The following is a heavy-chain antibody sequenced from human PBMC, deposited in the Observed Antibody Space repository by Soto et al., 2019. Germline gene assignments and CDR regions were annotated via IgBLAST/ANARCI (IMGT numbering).Heavy chain of an antibody. D-gene: IGHD5-12*01. CDR1: GGSVSRGSYY. CDR2: IYYSGST. J-gene: IGHJ5*02. Sequence: SETLSLTCTVSGGSVSRGSYYWSWIRQPPGKGLEWIGYIYYSGSTNYNPSLKSRVTISVDTSKNQFSLKLSSVTAADTAAYYCAREFSRGFSKSQINRLAPWGKGNLVTVYS. CDR3: AREFSRGFSKSQINRLAP. V-gene: IGHV4-61*01.